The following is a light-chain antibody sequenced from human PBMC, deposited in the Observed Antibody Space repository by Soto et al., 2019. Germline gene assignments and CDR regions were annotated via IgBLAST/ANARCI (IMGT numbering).Light chain of an antibody. CDR1: QSVSSSY. J-gene: IGKJ1*01. V-gene: IGKV3-20*01. CDR3: QHYGSSLWT. CDR2: GAS. Sequence: EIVLTQSPGTLSLSPGERATLSCRASQSVSSSYLAWYQQKPGQAPRLLIYGASSRATGIPDRFSGSGSGTDFTLTISRLEPEAFEVYYCQHYGSSLWTFGQGTKMEIK.